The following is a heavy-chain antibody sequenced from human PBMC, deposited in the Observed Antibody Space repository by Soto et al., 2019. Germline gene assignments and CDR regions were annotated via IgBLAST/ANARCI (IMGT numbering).Heavy chain of an antibody. Sequence: QITLKESGPTLVKPTQTLTLTCTFSGFSLSTSGVGVGWIRQPPGKALEWLALIYWDDDKRYSPSLKSRLTITTDTSKNQVVLTMTNMNPVDTATYYCAHRAAVAARFDYWGQGTLVTVSS. CDR3: AHRAAVAARFDY. CDR2: IYWDDDK. D-gene: IGHD6-19*01. CDR1: GFSLSTSGVG. V-gene: IGHV2-5*02. J-gene: IGHJ4*02.